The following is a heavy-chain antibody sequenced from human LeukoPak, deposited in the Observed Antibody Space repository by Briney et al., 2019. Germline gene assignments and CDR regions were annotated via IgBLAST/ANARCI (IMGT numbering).Heavy chain of an antibody. CDR2: ISSSSSYI. J-gene: IGHJ3*02. D-gene: IGHD4-17*01. CDR3: ARPPRGDYADAFDI. V-gene: IGHV3-21*01. CDR1: GFTFSSYS. Sequence: PGRSLRLSCAASGFTFSSYSMNWVRQAPGKGLEWVSSISSSSSYIYYADSVKGRFTISRDNAKNSLYLQMNSLRAEDTAVYYCARPPRGDYADAFDIWGQGTMVTVSS.